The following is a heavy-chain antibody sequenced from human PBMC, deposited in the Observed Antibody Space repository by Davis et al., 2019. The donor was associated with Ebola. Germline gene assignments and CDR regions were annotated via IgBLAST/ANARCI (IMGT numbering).Heavy chain of an antibody. CDR1: GFTFSSYW. Sequence: GESLKIPCAASGFTFSSYWMSWVRQAPGKGLEWVANIKQDGSEKYYVDSVKGRFTISRDNSKNTLYLQMNSLRAEDTAVYYCAKSGVYDYVWESYPYYFDYWGQGTLVTVSS. V-gene: IGHV3-7*03. D-gene: IGHD3-16*02. CDR2: IKQDGSEK. CDR3: AKSGVYDYVWESYPYYFDY. J-gene: IGHJ4*02.